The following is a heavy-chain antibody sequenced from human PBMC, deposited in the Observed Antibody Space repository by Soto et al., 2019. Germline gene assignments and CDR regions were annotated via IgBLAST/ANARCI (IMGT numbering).Heavy chain of an antibody. CDR1: GFTFSSYA. CDR2: ISGSGGGT. Sequence: ETLRLSCAASGFTFSSYAMSWVRQAPGKGLEWVSAISGSGGGTYYADSVKGRFTISRDNSKNTLYLQMNSLRAEDTAVYYCAADRPQFTIFDYWGQGTLVTVSS. CDR3: AADRPQFTIFDY. J-gene: IGHJ4*02. V-gene: IGHV3-23*01. D-gene: IGHD3-3*01.